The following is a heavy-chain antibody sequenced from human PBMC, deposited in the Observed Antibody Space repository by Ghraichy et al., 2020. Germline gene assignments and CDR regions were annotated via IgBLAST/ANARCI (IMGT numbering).Heavy chain of an antibody. CDR2: IYYSGST. Sequence: SETLSLTCTVSGGSISSYYWSWIRQPSGQGLEWIGYIYYSGSTNYNPSLKSRVTISVDTSKNQFSLKLTSMTAADTAVYYCARRSRDGYNWGFDYWGQGTLVTVSS. CDR3: ARRSRDGYNWGFDY. D-gene: IGHD5-24*01. V-gene: IGHV4-59*08. J-gene: IGHJ4*02. CDR1: GGSISSYY.